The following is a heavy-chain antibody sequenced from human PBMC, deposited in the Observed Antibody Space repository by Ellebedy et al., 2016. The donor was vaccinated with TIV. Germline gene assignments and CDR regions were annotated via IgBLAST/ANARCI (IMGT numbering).Heavy chain of an antibody. V-gene: IGHV4-59*02. CDR2: VYYTGST. Sequence: SETLSLTXTVFGGSVSMYYWSWLRQPPGKGLEWIGNVYYTGSTECNPSLKTRVTMSVDMSKNQFSLKLSSVTAADTAVYYCARERPDCAFTSCYATEWFHPWGQGALVTVSS. J-gene: IGHJ5*02. D-gene: IGHD2-2*01. CDR3: ARERPDCAFTSCYATEWFHP. CDR1: GGSVSMYY.